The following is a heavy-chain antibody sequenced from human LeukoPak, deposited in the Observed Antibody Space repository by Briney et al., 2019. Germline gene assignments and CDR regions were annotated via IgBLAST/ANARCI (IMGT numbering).Heavy chain of an antibody. V-gene: IGHV3-23*01. CDR3: AKGDCSSTSCYARSYYYYYMDV. CDR2: ISGSGGST. CDR1: GFTFSSYA. D-gene: IGHD2-2*01. J-gene: IGHJ6*03. Sequence: PGGSLRLSCAASGFTFSSYAMSWVRQAPGKGLEWVSAISGSGGSTYYADSVKGRFTISRDNSKNTLYLQMNSLRAEDTAVYYCAKGDCSSTSCYARSYYYYYMDVWGKGTTVTVSS.